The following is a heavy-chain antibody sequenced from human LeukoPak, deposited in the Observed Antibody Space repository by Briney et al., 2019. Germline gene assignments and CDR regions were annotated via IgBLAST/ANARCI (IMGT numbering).Heavy chain of an antibody. J-gene: IGHJ4*02. CDR2: INSDGSST. V-gene: IGHV3-74*01. Sequence: GGSLRLSCAASGFTFSSYWMHWVRQAPGKGLVWVSRINSDGSSTSYADSVKGRFTISRDNAKNTLYLQMNSMSAEDTAVYYCARDHERSYVDYWGQGTLVTVSS. CDR1: GFTFSSYW. CDR3: ARDHERSYVDY.